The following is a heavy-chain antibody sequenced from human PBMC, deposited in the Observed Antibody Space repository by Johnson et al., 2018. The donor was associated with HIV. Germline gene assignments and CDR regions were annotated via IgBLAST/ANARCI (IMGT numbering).Heavy chain of an antibody. CDR1: GFTFSSYA. CDR2: ISGSGGST. D-gene: IGHD3-16*02. V-gene: IGHV3-23*04. J-gene: IGHJ3*02. CDR3: ARSMFCQVMGELSSSGTSGFDI. Sequence: VQLVESGGGLVQPGGSLRLSCAASGFTFSSYAMSWVRQAPGKGLEWVSAISGSGGSTYYADSVKGRFTISRDNAKNTLYLQMNNLRVEDTALYYCARSMFCQVMGELSSSGTSGFDIWGQGTMVTVSS.